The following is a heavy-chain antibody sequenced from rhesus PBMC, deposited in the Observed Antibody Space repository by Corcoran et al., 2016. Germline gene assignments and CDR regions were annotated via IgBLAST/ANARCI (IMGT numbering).Heavy chain of an antibody. CDR1: GGSISSSY. D-gene: IGHD6-25*01. V-gene: IGHV4-169*01. Sequence: QVQLQESGPGLVKPSETLSVTCAVSGGSISSSYWSWIRQAPGKGLEWIGYIYGSGSSTNYNPSLKSRVTLSVDTSKNQLSLKLSSVTAADTAVYYCARGGGGSWNFDYWGQGVLVTVSS. J-gene: IGHJ4*01. CDR3: ARGGGGSWNFDY. CDR2: IYGSGSST.